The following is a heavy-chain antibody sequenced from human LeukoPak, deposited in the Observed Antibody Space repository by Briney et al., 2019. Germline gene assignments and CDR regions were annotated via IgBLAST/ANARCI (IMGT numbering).Heavy chain of an antibody. J-gene: IGHJ4*02. CDR1: GGSFSGYY. CDR2: MNHSGIT. D-gene: IGHD3-3*01. Sequence: PSETLSLTCAVYGGSFSGYYWSWLRQPPGKGLEWLGEMNHSGITNYNPSLKSRVTISIDTSKNQFSLKVISVTAADTAVYYCARAYYDFWSGPRPIDSWGQGTLVTVSS. CDR3: ARAYYDFWSGPRPIDS. V-gene: IGHV4-34*01.